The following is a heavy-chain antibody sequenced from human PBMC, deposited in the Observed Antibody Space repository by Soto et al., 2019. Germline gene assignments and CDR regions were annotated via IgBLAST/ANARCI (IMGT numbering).Heavy chain of an antibody. V-gene: IGHV1-69*06. D-gene: IGHD3-22*01. CDR3: RLTYDTGGSGPDH. J-gene: IGHJ4*02. Sequence: VQLVQSGAEVKKPGSSVRVSCKASGATFSYYVISWVRQAPGQGLEWMGEVIPILGTSSHAQNFQDRVTLTADKSTSTAYMELSSLRSEDMASYYCRLTYDTGGSGPDHWGQGTLVTVSS. CDR1: GATFSYYV. CDR2: VIPILGTS.